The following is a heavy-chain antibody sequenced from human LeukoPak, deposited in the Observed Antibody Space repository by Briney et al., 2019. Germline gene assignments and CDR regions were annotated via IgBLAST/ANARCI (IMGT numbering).Heavy chain of an antibody. CDR2: VNPNSGGT. J-gene: IGHJ6*03. Sequence: ASVKVSCKASGYTFTGYYLHWVRQAPGQGLEWMGRVNPNSGGTNYAQKFQGRVTMTRDTSISTAYMELTRLRSDDTAVYYCARLAAPYYFYYYMDVWGKGTTVTVSS. D-gene: IGHD6-6*01. V-gene: IGHV1-2*06. CDR1: GYTFTGYY. CDR3: ARLAAPYYFYYYMDV.